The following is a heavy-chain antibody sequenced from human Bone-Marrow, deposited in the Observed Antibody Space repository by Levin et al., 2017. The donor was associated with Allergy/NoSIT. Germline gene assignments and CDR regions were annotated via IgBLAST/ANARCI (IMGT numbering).Heavy chain of an antibody. V-gene: IGHV1-18*01. CDR3: ARDNFRLRFLEWLPHYGMDV. J-gene: IGHJ6*02. D-gene: IGHD3-3*01. CDR1: GYTFTSYG. Sequence: GESLKISCKASGYTFTSYGISWVRQAPGQGLEWMGWISAYNGNTNYAQKLQGRVTMTTDTSTSTAYMELRSLRSDDTAVYYCARDNFRLRFLEWLPHYGMDVWGQGTTVTVSS. CDR2: ISAYNGNT.